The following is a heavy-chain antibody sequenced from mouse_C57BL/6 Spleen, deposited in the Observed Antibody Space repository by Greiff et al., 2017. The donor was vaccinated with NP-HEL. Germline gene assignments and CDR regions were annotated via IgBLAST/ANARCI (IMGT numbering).Heavy chain of an antibody. Sequence: VQLQQSGPELVKPGASVKISCKASGYSFTDYNMNRVKQSNGKSLEWIGVINPNYGTTSYNQKFKGKATLTVDQSSSTAYMQLNSLTSEDSAVYYCARSTYYSPYYAMDYWGQGTSVTVSS. CDR1: GYSFTDYN. J-gene: IGHJ4*01. V-gene: IGHV1-39*01. CDR2: INPNYGTT. D-gene: IGHD2-12*01. CDR3: ARSTYYSPYYAMDY.